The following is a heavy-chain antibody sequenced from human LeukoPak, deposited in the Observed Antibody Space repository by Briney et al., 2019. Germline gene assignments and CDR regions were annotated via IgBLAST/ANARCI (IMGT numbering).Heavy chain of an antibody. D-gene: IGHD5-12*01. J-gene: IGHJ6*03. Sequence: GGTLRLSCPASGFTFSSYGMSWVRQAPGKGLEWVSSISGSGDRTYYADSVKGRFTISRDNFKDTLYLQMNSLRAEDTAVYYCAKGLRHNPEIYYYYYMDVWGKGTTVTISS. CDR1: GFTFSSYG. CDR2: ISGSGDRT. V-gene: IGHV3-23*01. CDR3: AKGLRHNPEIYYYYYMDV.